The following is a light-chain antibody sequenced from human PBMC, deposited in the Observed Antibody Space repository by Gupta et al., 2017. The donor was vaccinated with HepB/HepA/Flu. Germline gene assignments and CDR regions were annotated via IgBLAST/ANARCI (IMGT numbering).Light chain of an antibody. V-gene: IGLV2-11*01. Sequence: QSALIQPPSVSGSPGQSLTTSCPGTSSDVGGYNYVPWYHQRPGTAPRLMTYHVTRRHSGVPTRFSGSKSGNTASLTISGLQPQDEAAYYCCAFAGSHTCVFGGGTNLTVL. CDR3: CAFAGSHTCV. J-gene: IGLJ2*01. CDR1: SSDVGGYNY. CDR2: HVT.